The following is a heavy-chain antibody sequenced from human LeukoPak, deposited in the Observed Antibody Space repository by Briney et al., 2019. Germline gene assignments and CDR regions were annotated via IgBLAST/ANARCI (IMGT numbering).Heavy chain of an antibody. CDR1: GFTFSSYE. V-gene: IGHV3-48*03. CDR2: ISFSGATI. CDR3: ARDTHYYGSGSPAFDL. J-gene: IGHJ3*01. Sequence: GGSLRLSCAASGFTFSSYEMNWVRQAPGKGLEWVSYISFSGATIHYADSVKGRFTISRDNAKNSLYLQLNSLRAEDTALYYCARDTHYYGSGSPAFDLWGRGTMVTVSS. D-gene: IGHD3-10*01.